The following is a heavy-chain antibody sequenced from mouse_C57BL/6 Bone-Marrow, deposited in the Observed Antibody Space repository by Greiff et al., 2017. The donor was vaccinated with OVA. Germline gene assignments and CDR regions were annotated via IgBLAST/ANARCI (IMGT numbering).Heavy chain of an antibody. CDR2: IYPGSGNT. J-gene: IGHJ3*01. CDR3: ASDEGKGFAY. D-gene: IGHD2-3*01. CDR1: GYTFTDYY. Sequence: VQLQQSGAELVRPGASVKLSCKASGYTFTDYYINWVKQRPGQGLEWIARIYPGSGNTYYNEKLKGKATLTAEKSSSTAYMQLSSLTSEDSAVYFCASDEGKGFAYWGQGTLVTVSA. V-gene: IGHV1-76*01.